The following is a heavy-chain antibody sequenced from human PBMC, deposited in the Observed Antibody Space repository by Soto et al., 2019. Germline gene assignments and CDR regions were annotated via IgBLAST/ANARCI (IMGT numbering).Heavy chain of an antibody. V-gene: IGHV4-59*08. CDR1: GGSISSYY. CDR3: ARHPYLIPNYGSGSPKVNGMDV. CDR2: IYYSGST. Sequence: PSETLSLTCTVSGGSISSYYWSWIRQPPGKGLEWIGYIYYSGSTNYNPSLKSRVTISVDTSKNQFSLKLSSVTAADTAVYYCARHPYLIPNYGSGSPKVNGMDVWGQGTTVTVSS. D-gene: IGHD3-10*01. J-gene: IGHJ6*02.